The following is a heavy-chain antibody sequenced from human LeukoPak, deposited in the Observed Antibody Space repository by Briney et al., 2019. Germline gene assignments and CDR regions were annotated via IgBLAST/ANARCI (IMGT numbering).Heavy chain of an antibody. V-gene: IGHV4-4*07. CDR1: RGSISSFY. J-gene: IGHJ6*03. CDR3: ARDRTPYYYGSGSYLYYYMDV. D-gene: IGHD3-10*01. CDR2: IFTSGST. Sequence: SETLSLTCTVSRGSISSFYWSWIRQPAGKGLEWIGRIFTSGSTNYNPSLKNRVTMSVDTSKNQFSLKLSSVTAADTAVYYYARDRTPYYYGSGSYLYYYMDVWGKGTTVTISS.